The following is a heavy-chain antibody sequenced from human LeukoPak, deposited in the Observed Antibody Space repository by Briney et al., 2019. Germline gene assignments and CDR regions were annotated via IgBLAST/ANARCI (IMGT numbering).Heavy chain of an antibody. CDR2: ISDTGGNT. Sequence: GGSLRLSCAASGFTFSTYGMIWVRQAPGKGLEWVSSISDTGGNTYYADSVKGRFTISRDNSKNTLYLQMSSLTAEDTAIYYCAKRSAYSSSSPNFDYWGQGTLVTVSS. D-gene: IGHD6-13*01. V-gene: IGHV3-23*01. J-gene: IGHJ4*02. CDR3: AKRSAYSSSSPNFDY. CDR1: GFTFSTYG.